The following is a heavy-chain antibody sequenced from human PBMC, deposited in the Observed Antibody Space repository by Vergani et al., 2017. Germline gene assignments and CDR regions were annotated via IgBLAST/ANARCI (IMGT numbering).Heavy chain of an antibody. J-gene: IGHJ4*02. D-gene: IGHD2-15*01. CDR1: GGSINSHNYY. Sequence: QVQLQESGPGLVKPSQTLSLTCTVSGGSINSHNYYWSWIRQPAGKGLEWIGRIHTSGSTNYNPSLKSRVTMSEDTSKNQFSLNLTSVTAADTAVYFCARGSCLGGSCDKPRFDYWGQGILVTVSS. V-gene: IGHV4-61*02. CDR3: ARGSCLGGSCDKPRFDY. CDR2: IHTSGST.